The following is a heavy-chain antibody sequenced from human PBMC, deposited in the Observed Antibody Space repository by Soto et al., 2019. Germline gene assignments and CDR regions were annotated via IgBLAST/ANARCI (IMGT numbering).Heavy chain of an antibody. CDR2: IYYSGST. Sequence: QLQLQESGPGLVKPSETLSLTCTVSGGSISSSSYYWGWIRQPPGKGLEWIGSIYYSGSTSYNPSLTSRVTRSVDTSKTQFSLKLSSVTAADTAVYDCARFDAGSDRVAFDLWGQGTMVTVSS. CDR1: GGSISSSSYY. V-gene: IGHV4-39*01. CDR3: ARFDAGSDRVAFDL. D-gene: IGHD1-26*01. J-gene: IGHJ3*01.